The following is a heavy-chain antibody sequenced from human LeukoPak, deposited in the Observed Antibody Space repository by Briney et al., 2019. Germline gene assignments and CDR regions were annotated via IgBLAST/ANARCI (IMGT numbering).Heavy chain of an antibody. CDR2: IGGSGGST. CDR1: GLTFSSYG. D-gene: IGHD2-2*01. J-gene: IGHJ5*02. Sequence: PGGTLRLSCAASGLTFSSYGMSWVRQAPGKGLEWVAAIGGSGGSTYYADSVKGRFTISRDNSKNTLYLQMNSLRVEDTAVYYCAKEGGGYCSRTSCWGVWFDPWGQGTLVTVSS. CDR3: AKEGGGYCSRTSCWGVWFDP. V-gene: IGHV3-23*01.